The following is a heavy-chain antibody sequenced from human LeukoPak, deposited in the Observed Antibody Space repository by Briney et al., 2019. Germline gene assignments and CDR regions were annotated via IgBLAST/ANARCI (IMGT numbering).Heavy chain of an antibody. D-gene: IGHD3-16*01. J-gene: IGHJ6*03. CDR2: INHSGGT. V-gene: IGHV4-34*01. CDR1: GGSFRGFY. CDR3: ARQGVFRTYGPQTYYMDV. Sequence: PSETLSLTCAVYGGSFRGFYWSWIRQSPGKGLEWIGEINHSGGTNYNPSLRSRVTISVDTSKKQFSLNLASVTAADAAVYYCARQGVFRTYGPQTYYMDVWGKGTTVTISS.